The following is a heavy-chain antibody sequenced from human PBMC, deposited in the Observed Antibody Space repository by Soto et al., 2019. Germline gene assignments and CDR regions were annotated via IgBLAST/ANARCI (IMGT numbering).Heavy chain of an antibody. V-gene: IGHV3-30*18. CDR1: GFTFSTYG. D-gene: IGHD3-22*01. CDR3: AKNPGYYYDSTGYHFDY. J-gene: IGHJ4*02. Sequence: PGGSLSLSCAASGFTFSTYGMHWVRQAPGKGLEWVAVISYDGSNKYYADSVKGRLTISRDNSKNTLYLQMNSLRAEDTAVYYCAKNPGYYYDSTGYHFDYWGQGTLVTVSS. CDR2: ISYDGSNK.